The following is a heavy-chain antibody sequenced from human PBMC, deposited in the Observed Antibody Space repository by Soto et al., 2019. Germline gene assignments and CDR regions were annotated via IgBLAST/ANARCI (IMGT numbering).Heavy chain of an antibody. CDR1: GGSISSYY. CDR3: ARHVRDEPLTPRYFDY. V-gene: IGHV4-59*08. CDR2: IYSSGST. Sequence: PSETLSLTCAVSGGSISSYYWSWIRQPPGKGLEWIGYIYSSGSTNYNPSLKSRITISVDTSKNQFSLKLTSVTAADTAVYYCARHVRDEPLTPRYFDYWGQGTLVTVSS. D-gene: IGHD2-8*01. J-gene: IGHJ4*02.